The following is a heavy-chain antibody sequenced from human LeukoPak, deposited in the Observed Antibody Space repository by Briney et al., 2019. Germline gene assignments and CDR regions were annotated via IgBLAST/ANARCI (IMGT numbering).Heavy chain of an antibody. D-gene: IGHD1-1*01. CDR3: AKWGLTGTTT. Sequence: GGSLRLSCAASGFTFDDYAMHWVRQAPGKGLEWVSGISWNSGSIGYADSVKGRFTISRDNAKNSLYLQMNSLRAEDTALYYCAKWGLTGTTTWGQGTLVTVSS. J-gene: IGHJ5*02. CDR2: ISWNSGSI. CDR1: GFTFDDYA. V-gene: IGHV3-9*01.